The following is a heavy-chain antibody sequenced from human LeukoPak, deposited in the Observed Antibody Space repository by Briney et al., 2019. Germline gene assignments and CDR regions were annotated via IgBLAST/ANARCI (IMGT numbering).Heavy chain of an antibody. CDR3: ARGWGRYLFDY. CDR1: GGSISSYY. V-gene: IGHV4-59*08. J-gene: IGHJ4*02. CDR2: VYYSGST. D-gene: IGHD2-21*02. Sequence: SETLSLTCTVSGGSISSYYWSWIRQPPGKGLEWIGYVYYSGSTNYNPSLKSRVTISVDTSKNQFSLKLSSVTAADTAVYYCARGWGRYLFDYWGQGTLVTVSS.